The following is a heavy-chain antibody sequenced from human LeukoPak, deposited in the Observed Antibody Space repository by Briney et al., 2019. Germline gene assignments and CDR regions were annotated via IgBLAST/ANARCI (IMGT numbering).Heavy chain of an antibody. CDR3: ARAGFYYYDSSGYYPN. Sequence: GASVKVSCKASGYTFTGYYMHWVRQAPGQGLEWIGWINPNSGGTNYAQKFQGWVTMTRDTSISTAYMELSRLRSDDTAVYYCARAGFYYYDSSGYYPNWGQGTLVTVSS. D-gene: IGHD3-22*01. V-gene: IGHV1-2*04. J-gene: IGHJ4*02. CDR1: GYTFTGYY. CDR2: INPNSGGT.